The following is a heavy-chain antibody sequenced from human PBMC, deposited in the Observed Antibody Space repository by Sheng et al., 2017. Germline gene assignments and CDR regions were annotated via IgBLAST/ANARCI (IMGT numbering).Heavy chain of an antibody. Sequence: QLQLQESGPGLVKPSETLSLTCTVSGGSISSSSYYWGWIRQPPGKGLEWIGSIYYSGSTYYNPSLKSRVTISVDTSKNQFSLKLSSVTAADTAVYYCARAGGITDILTGYSAWFDPWGQGTLVTVSS. CDR1: GGSISSSSYY. J-gene: IGHJ5*02. CDR3: ARAGGITDILTGYSAWFDP. CDR2: IYYSGST. D-gene: IGHD3-9*01. V-gene: IGHV4-39*07.